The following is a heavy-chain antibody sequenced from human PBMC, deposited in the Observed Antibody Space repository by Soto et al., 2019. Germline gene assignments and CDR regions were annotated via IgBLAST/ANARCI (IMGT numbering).Heavy chain of an antibody. D-gene: IGHD4-17*01. Sequence: PGESLKISCKGSGYSFTSYWIGWVRQMPGKGLEWMGIIYPGDSDTRYSPSFQGQVTISADKSISTAYPQWSSLKASDTAMYYCARLITVTDSYYYYGMDVWGQGTTVTVSS. J-gene: IGHJ6*02. CDR2: IYPGDSDT. V-gene: IGHV5-51*01. CDR1: GYSFTSYW. CDR3: ARLITVTDSYYYYGMDV.